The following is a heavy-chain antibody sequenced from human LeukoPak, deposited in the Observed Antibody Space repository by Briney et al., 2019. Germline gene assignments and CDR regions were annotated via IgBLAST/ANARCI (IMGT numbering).Heavy chain of an antibody. CDR1: GYTFTSYD. Sequence: ASVKVSCKASGYTFTSYDINWVRQATGQGLEWMGWMNPNSGNTGYAQEFQGRVTMTRNTSIGTAYMELSSLRSEDTAVYYCARGKKGSGWYGGAVYWGQGTLVTVSS. CDR3: ARGKKGSGWYGGAVY. CDR2: MNPNSGNT. D-gene: IGHD6-19*01. J-gene: IGHJ4*02. V-gene: IGHV1-8*01.